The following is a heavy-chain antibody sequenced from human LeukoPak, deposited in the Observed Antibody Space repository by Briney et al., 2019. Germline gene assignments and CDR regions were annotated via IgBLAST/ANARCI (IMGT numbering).Heavy chain of an antibody. CDR1: GGAINSGGYY. D-gene: IGHD3-10*01. CDR2: INHSGST. CDR3: ARRAAQSFGAFDY. V-gene: IGHV4-34*01. Sequence: SETLSLTCTVSGGAINSGGYYWSWIRQPPGKGLEWIGEINHSGSTNYNPSLKSRVTISVDTSKNQFSLKLSSVTAADTAVYYCARRAAQSFGAFDYWGQGTLVTVSS. J-gene: IGHJ4*02.